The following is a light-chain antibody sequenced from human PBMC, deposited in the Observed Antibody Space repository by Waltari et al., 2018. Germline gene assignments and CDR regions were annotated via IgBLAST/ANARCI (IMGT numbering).Light chain of an antibody. Sequence: DIQMTQSPSTLSASVGDRVTITCRASQNINTWLAWHQQKPGKAPKLLIYKASSLERGVPSRFSGSGSVTEFTLTISSLQPYDFATYYCLQYNGEPRTFGQGTKVEVK. CDR1: QNINTW. V-gene: IGKV1-5*03. J-gene: IGKJ1*01. CDR3: LQYNGEPRT. CDR2: KAS.